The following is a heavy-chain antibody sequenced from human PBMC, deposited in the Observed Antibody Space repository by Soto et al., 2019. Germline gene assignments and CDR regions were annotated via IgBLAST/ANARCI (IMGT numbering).Heavy chain of an antibody. V-gene: IGHV3-33*01. J-gene: IGHJ4*02. CDR3: ASETYGHNGQVLDY. CDR2: IWYDGSNK. D-gene: IGHD4-17*01. CDR1: GFIFNTYG. Sequence: PGGSLRLSCTVSGFIFNTYGMHWVRQAPGKGLEWVAIIWYDGSNKYYADSVKGRFTISRDNSKNTLYLQLNSLRAEDTAFYYCASETYGHNGQVLDYWGQGTLVTVSS.